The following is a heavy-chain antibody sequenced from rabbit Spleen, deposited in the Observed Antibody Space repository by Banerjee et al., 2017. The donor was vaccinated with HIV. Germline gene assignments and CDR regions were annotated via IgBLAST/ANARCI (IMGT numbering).Heavy chain of an antibody. Sequence: LEESGGGLVQPEGSLTLTCTASGFSFSSSYWICWVRQAPGKGLEWIGCIYIGTGGTGYASWAKGRFTISKTSSTTVTLQMTSLTDADTATYFCATDPHNGYVIYNLWGPGTLVTVS. D-gene: IGHD6-1*01. J-gene: IGHJ4*01. CDR3: ATDPHNGYVIYNL. CDR2: IYIGTGGT. CDR1: GFSFSSSYW. V-gene: IGHV1S45*01.